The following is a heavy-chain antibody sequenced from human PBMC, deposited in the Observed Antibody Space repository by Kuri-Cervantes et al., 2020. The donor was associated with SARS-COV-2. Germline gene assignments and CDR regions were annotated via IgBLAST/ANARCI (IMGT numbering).Heavy chain of an antibody. CDR1: GFTFSSYA. CDR2: ISGSGGST. D-gene: IGHD2-2*01. CDR3: ARDRGYCSSTSCFFDY. J-gene: IGHJ4*02. V-gene: IGHV3-23*01. Sequence: GGSLRLSCAASGFTFSSYAMSWVRQAPGKGLEWVSAISGSGGSTYYADSVKGRFTISRDNSKNTLYLQMNSLRAEDTAVYYCARDRGYCSSTSCFFDYWGQGTLVTVSS.